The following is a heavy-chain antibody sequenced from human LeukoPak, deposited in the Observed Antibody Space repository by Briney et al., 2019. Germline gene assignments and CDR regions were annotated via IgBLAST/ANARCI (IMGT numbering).Heavy chain of an antibody. Sequence: GGSLRLSCAASGFTFSSYGMHWVRQAPGKGLEWVAVISYDGSNKYYADSVKGRFTISRDNSKNTLYLQMNSLRAEDTAVYYCARDGHGYCSGGRGGCSVYYYGMDVWGQGTTVTVSS. CDR2: ISYDGSNK. D-gene: IGHD2-15*01. J-gene: IGHJ6*02. CDR3: ARDGHGYCSGGRGGCSVYYYGMDV. V-gene: IGHV3-30*03. CDR1: GFTFSSYG.